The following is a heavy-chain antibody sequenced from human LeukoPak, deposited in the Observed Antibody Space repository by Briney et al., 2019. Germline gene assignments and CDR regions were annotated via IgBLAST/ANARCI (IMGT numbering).Heavy chain of an antibody. CDR3: AKAPGLGPVSDHFDF. CDR2: IRYDGSNK. V-gene: IGHV3-30*02. D-gene: IGHD4-17*01. J-gene: IGHJ4*02. CDR1: GFTFSSYG. Sequence: PGGSLRLSCAAYGFTFSSYGMHWVRQAPGKGLEWVAFIRYDGSNKYYRDSVKGRFTISRDNSKNTLYLQMNSLRAEDTAVYYCAKAPGLGPVSDHFDFWGQGTLVTVSS.